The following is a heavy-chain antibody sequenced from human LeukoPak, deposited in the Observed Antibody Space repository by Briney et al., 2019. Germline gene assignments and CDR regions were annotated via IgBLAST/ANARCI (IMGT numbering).Heavy chain of an antibody. V-gene: IGHV4-59*01. CDR1: GGSISSYY. D-gene: IGHD3-3*01. CDR2: IYYSGST. J-gene: IGHJ5*02. Sequence: SETLSLTCTGSGGSISSYYWSWIRQPPGKGLEWIGYIYYSGSTNYNPSLKSRVTISVDTSKNQFSLKLSSVTAADTAVYYCARVTPYDFWSGYPDPGFDPWGQGTLVTVSS. CDR3: ARVTPYDFWSGYPDPGFDP.